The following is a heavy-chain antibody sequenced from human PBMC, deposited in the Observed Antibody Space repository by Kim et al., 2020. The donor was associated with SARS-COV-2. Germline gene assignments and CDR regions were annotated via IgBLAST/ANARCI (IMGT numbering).Heavy chain of an antibody. D-gene: IGHD6-6*01. Sequence: GGSLRLSCAASGFTFSSYAMSWVRQAPGKGLEWVSGIYSGGSSTYYADSVKGRFTISRDNSKNTLYLQMNSLRAEDTAVYYCAKIRSRQLVRTGADYWGQGTLVTVSS. V-gene: IGHV3-23*03. CDR2: IYSGGSST. J-gene: IGHJ4*02. CDR1: GFTFSSYA. CDR3: AKIRSRQLVRTGADY.